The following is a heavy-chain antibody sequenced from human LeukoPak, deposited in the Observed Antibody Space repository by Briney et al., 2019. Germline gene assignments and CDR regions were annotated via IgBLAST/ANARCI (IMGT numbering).Heavy chain of an antibody. CDR2: INPNSGGT. V-gene: IGHV1-2*02. J-gene: IGHJ4*02. D-gene: IGHD6-19*01. Sequence: ASVKVSCKASGYTFTGYYMHWVRQAPGQGLEWMGWINPNSGGTNYAKKFQGRVTMTRDTSISTAYMELSRLRSDDTAVYYCARGKQWLVPFDYWGQGTLVTVSS. CDR1: GYTFTGYY. CDR3: ARGKQWLVPFDY.